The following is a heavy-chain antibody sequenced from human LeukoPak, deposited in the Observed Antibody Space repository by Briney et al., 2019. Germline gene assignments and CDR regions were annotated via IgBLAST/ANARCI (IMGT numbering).Heavy chain of an antibody. Sequence: GGSLRLSCAASGFTFSSYSMNWVRQAPGKGLEWVSSISSSSSYIYYADSVKGRFTISRDNAKNSLYLQMNSLRAEDTAVYYCASVPMVRGVIVGGGMALDYWGQGTLVTVSS. D-gene: IGHD3-10*01. CDR2: ISSSSSYI. CDR1: GFTFSSYS. J-gene: IGHJ4*02. CDR3: ASVPMVRGVIVGGGMALDY. V-gene: IGHV3-21*01.